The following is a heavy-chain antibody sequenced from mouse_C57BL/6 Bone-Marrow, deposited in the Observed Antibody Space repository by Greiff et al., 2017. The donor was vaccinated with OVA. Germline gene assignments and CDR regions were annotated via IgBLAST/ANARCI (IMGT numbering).Heavy chain of an antibody. CDR3: ERQRYDGDVFYDAMDY. Sequence: EVKLVESGGDLVKPGGSLKLSCAASGFTFSSYGMSWVRQTPDKRLEWVATISSGGSYTYYPDSVKGRFTISRDNAKNTLYLQMSSLKSEDTALYYCERQRYDGDVFYDAMDYWGQGTSVTVSS. V-gene: IGHV5-6*01. J-gene: IGHJ4*01. D-gene: IGHD2-3*01. CDR2: ISSGGSYT. CDR1: GFTFSSYG.